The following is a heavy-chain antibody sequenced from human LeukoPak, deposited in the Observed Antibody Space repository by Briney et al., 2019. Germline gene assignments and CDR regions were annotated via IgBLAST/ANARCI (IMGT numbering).Heavy chain of an antibody. CDR2: IYSGGST. CDR1: GFTVSSNY. Sequence: GGSLRLSCAASGFTVSSNYMSWVRQAPGKGLEWVSVIYSGGSTYYADSVKGRFTISRDNSKNTLYLQMNSLRAEDTAVYYCARGSGSYSLDYGMDVWGQGTTVTVSS. CDR3: ARGSGSYSLDYGMDV. V-gene: IGHV3-53*01. J-gene: IGHJ6*02. D-gene: IGHD1-26*01.